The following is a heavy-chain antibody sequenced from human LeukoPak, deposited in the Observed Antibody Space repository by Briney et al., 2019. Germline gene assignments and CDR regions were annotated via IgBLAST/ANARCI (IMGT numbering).Heavy chain of an antibody. V-gene: IGHV1-18*01. CDR1: GYTFTNYA. D-gene: IGHD2-15*01. Sequence: ASVKVSCKASGYTFTNYALNWVRQAPGQGLEWMGWISADNGNTNHAQRLQGRVTMTTDTSTSTAYMELRSLRSDDTAVYYCASGGYCSGGSCYENWFDPWGQGTLVTVSS. J-gene: IGHJ5*02. CDR3: ASGGYCSGGSCYENWFDP. CDR2: ISADNGNT.